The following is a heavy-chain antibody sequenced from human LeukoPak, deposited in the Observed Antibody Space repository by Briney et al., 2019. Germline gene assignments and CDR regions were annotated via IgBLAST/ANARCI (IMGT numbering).Heavy chain of an antibody. V-gene: IGHV3-23*01. J-gene: IGHJ4*02. CDR3: AKGYCSSTSCYKFDY. D-gene: IGHD2-2*02. Sequence: GGSLRLSCAASGFTFSSYAMSWVCQAPGKGLEWVSAISGSGGSTYYADSVKGRLTISRDNSKNTLYLQMNSLRAEDTAVYYCAKGYCSSTSCYKFDYWGQGTLVTVSS. CDR2: ISGSGGST. CDR1: GFTFSSYA.